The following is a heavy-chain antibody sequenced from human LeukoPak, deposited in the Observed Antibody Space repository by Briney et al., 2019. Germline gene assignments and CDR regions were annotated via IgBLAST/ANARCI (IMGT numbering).Heavy chain of an antibody. D-gene: IGHD2-15*01. V-gene: IGHV4-39*07. Sequence: SETLSLTCTVSGGSISSSSYYWGWIRQPPGKGLEWIGEINHSGSTNYNPSLKSRVTISVDTSKNQFSLKLSSVTAADTAVYYRAIIVAATHYFDYWGQGTLVTVSS. CDR1: GGSISSSSYY. CDR2: INHSGST. J-gene: IGHJ4*02. CDR3: AIIVAATHYFDY.